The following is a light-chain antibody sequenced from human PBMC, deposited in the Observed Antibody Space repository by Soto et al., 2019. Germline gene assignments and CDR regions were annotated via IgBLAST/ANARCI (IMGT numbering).Light chain of an antibody. CDR3: TSFTSTSSLDV. CDR1: GSDIAGYNY. J-gene: IGLJ1*01. CDR2: EVT. Sequence: QSALTQPASVSGSLGQSITISCTGTGSDIAGYNYISWYQQLPGKAPKLMIYEVTIRPSGISNRFSGSKFGNTASLTISGLQAEDEADYFCTSFTSTSSLDVFGTGTKVTVL. V-gene: IGLV2-14*01.